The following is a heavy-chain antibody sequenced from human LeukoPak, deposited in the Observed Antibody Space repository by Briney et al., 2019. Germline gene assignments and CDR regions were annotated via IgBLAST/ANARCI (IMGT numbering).Heavy chain of an antibody. D-gene: IGHD7-27*01. CDR2: MNPNRGNT. CDR3: ARKLTGDGWYFDL. Sequence: ASVKVSCKASGYTFTTYDINWVRQATGQGLEWMGWMNPNRGNTGYAQEFQGRVTMTRNTSISTAYMELSSLRSEDTAVYYCARKLTGDGWYFDLWGRGTLVTVSS. V-gene: IGHV1-8*01. J-gene: IGHJ2*01. CDR1: GYTFTTYD.